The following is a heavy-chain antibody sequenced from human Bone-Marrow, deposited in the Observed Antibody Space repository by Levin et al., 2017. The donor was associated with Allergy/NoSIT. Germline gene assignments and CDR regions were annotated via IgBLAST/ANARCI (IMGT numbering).Heavy chain of an antibody. D-gene: IGHD1-20*01. J-gene: IGHJ6*03. CDR1: GGTFNTYV. CDR2: IIPMLGTT. CDR3: ATRRITGTTSYMDV. Sequence: GASVKVSCKASGGTFNTYVFNWVRQAPGQGLDWMGAIIPMLGTTSYAQQFRGRVAITADDSSSTSFMELRSLRSDDTAVYFCATRRITGTTSYMDVWGKGTTIIVSS. V-gene: IGHV1-69*13.